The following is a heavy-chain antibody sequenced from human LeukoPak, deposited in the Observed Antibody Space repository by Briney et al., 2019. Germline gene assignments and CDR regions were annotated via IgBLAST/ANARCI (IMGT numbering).Heavy chain of an antibody. Sequence: SETLSLTCAVYGGSFSGYYWSWIRQPPGKGLEWIGEINHSGSTNYNPSLKSRVTISVDTSKNQFSLKRSSVTAADTAVYYCVLRNPPYYYYGMDVWGQGTTVTVSS. CDR3: VLRNPPYYYYGMDV. V-gene: IGHV4-34*01. CDR2: INHSGST. J-gene: IGHJ6*02. D-gene: IGHD1-14*01. CDR1: GGSFSGYY.